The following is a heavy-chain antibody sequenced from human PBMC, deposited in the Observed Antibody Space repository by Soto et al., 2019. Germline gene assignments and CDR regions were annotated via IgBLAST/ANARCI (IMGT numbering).Heavy chain of an antibody. V-gene: IGHV1-18*01. D-gene: IGHD6-6*01. J-gene: IGHJ4*02. CDR2: ISAHNGNT. CDR1: GYAFTTYG. CDR3: ARGRDGDY. Sequence: QVHLVQSGAEVKKPGASVKVSCQGSGYAFTTYGITWVRQAPGQGLEWMGWISAHNGNTNYAQKLQGRVTVTRDTAPSPAYMELRSLRYDDTAVYYCARGRDGDYWGQGALVTVSS.